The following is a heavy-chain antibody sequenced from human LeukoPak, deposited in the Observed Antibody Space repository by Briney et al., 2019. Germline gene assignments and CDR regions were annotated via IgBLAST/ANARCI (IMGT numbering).Heavy chain of an antibody. D-gene: IGHD7-27*01. V-gene: IGHV4-4*02. CDR3: ARDFNDWGSTYYDY. Sequence: SETLSLTCAVSGGSISSSNWWSWVRQPPGKGLEWIGEIYHSGSTNYNPSLKSRVTISVDTSKNQFSLKLSSVTAADTAVYYCARDFNDWGSTYYDYWGQGTLVTVSS. J-gene: IGHJ4*02. CDR2: IYHSGST. CDR1: GGSISSSNW.